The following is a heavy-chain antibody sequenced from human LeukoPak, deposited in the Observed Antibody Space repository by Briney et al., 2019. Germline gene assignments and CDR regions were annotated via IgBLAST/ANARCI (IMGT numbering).Heavy chain of an antibody. Sequence: SETLSLTCTVSGGSISSYYWSWIRQPPGKGLEWIGYIYTSGSTNYNPSLKSRVTISVDTSKNQFSLKLSSVTAADTAVYYCARLGYSGSLCYFDYWGQGTLVTVSS. CDR3: ARLGYSGSLCYFDY. CDR2: IYTSGST. V-gene: IGHV4-4*09. J-gene: IGHJ4*02. D-gene: IGHD1-26*01. CDR1: GGSISSYY.